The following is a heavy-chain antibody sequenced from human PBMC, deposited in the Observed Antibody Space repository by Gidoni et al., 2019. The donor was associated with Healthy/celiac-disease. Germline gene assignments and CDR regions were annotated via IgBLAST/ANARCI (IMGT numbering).Heavy chain of an antibody. J-gene: IGHJ4*02. CDR1: GGTFSSYA. Sequence: QVQLVQSGAEVKKPGPSVKVSCKASGGTFSSYAISWVRQAPGQGLEWMGGIIPIFGTANYAQKFQGRVTITADESTSTAYMELSSLRSEDTAVYYCARGPRGYYDSSGYYSEDYWGQGTLVTVSS. V-gene: IGHV1-69*01. CDR3: ARGPRGYYDSSGYYSEDY. CDR2: IIPIFGTA. D-gene: IGHD3-22*01.